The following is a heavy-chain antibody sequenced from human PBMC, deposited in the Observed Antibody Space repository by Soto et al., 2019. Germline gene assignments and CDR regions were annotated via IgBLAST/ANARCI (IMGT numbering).Heavy chain of an antibody. CDR2: INHSGST. Sequence: QVQLQQWGAGLLKPSETLSLTCAVYGGSFSGYYWSWIRQPPGKGLEWIGEINHSGSTNYNPSLKRRVTISVDTSKDQFSLKLSSVTAADTAVYYCASRGGNSAEYNWFDPWGQGTLVTVSS. V-gene: IGHV4-34*01. CDR1: GGSFSGYY. D-gene: IGHD2-21*02. J-gene: IGHJ5*02. CDR3: ASRGGNSAEYNWFDP.